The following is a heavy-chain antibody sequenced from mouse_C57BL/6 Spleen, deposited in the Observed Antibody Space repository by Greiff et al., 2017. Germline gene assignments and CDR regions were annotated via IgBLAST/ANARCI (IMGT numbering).Heavy chain of an antibody. CDR3: AREGDGYDPTY. CDR2: IDPSDSET. CDR1: GYTFTSYW. D-gene: IGHD2-2*01. J-gene: IGHJ4*01. Sequence: QVQLQQPGAELVRPGSSVKLSCKASGYTFTSYWMHWVKQRPIQGLEWIGNIDPSDSETHYNQKFKDKATLTVDKSSSTAYMQLSSLTSEDSAVYYCAREGDGYDPTYWGQGTSVTVSS. V-gene: IGHV1-52*01.